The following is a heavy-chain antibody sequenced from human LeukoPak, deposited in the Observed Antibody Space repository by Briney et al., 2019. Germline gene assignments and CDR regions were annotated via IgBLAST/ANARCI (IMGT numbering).Heavy chain of an antibody. CDR1: GFTFSNAW. V-gene: IGHV3-15*01. CDR3: ATVTSLADYYYMDV. D-gene: IGHD2-21*02. J-gene: IGHJ6*03. Sequence: GGSLRLSCAASGFTFSNAWMSWVRQAPGKGLEWVGRIKSKTDGGTTDYAAPVKGRFTISRDDSKNTLYPQMNSLKTEDTAVYYCATVTSLADYYYMDVWGKGTTVTVSS. CDR2: IKSKTDGGTT.